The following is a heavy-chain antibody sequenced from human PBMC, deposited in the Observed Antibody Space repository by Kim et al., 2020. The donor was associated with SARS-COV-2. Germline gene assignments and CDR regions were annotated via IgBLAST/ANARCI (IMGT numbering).Heavy chain of an antibody. CDR3: TRDGITGTTSPYYYYGMDV. Sequence: GGSLRLSCTASGFTLGDYAMSWFRQAPGKGLEWVGFIRSKAYGGTTEYAASVKGRFTISRDDSKSIAYLQMNSLKTEDTAVYYCTRDGITGTTSPYYYYGMDVWGQGTTVTVSS. J-gene: IGHJ6*02. CDR2: IRSKAYGGTT. V-gene: IGHV3-49*03. CDR1: GFTLGDYA. D-gene: IGHD1-7*01.